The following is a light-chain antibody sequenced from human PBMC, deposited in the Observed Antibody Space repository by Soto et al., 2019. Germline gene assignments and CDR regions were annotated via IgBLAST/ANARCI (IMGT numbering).Light chain of an antibody. V-gene: IGLV2-8*01. Sequence: QSALTQPPSASGSPGQSVTISCTGTSSDVGGYNYVSWYQQHPGKAPKLMIYEVSKRPSGVPDRFSGSKSGNTASLTVSGLQAEDEADYYCSSYAGSNNVVFGGGPKLT. J-gene: IGLJ2*01. CDR1: SSDVGGYNY. CDR3: SSYAGSNNVV. CDR2: EVS.